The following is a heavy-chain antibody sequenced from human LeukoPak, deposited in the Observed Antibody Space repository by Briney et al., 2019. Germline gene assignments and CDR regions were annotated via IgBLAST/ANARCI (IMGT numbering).Heavy chain of an antibody. CDR2: IGTAGDT. Sequence: GGSLRLSCAASGFTFSSYVMHWVRQATGKGLEWVSAIGTAGDTYYPGSVKGRFTISRENAKNSLYLQMNSLRAGDTAVYYCARAVVVAATYYFDCWGQGTLVTVSS. CDR1: GFTFSSYV. J-gene: IGHJ4*02. V-gene: IGHV3-13*01. D-gene: IGHD2-15*01. CDR3: ARAVVVAATYYFDC.